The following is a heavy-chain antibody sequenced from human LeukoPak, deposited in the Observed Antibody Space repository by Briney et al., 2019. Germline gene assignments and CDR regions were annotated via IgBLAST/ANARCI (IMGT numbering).Heavy chain of an antibody. J-gene: IGHJ4*02. V-gene: IGHV3-23*01. D-gene: IGHD1-26*01. Sequence: GGSLRLSCVASGFTFSSYAMSWVRQAPGKGLEWVSAISGSGGSTYYADSVKGRFTISRDNSKNTLYLQMNSLRAEDTAVYYCAKDRGSYLYYFDYWGQGTLVTVSS. CDR1: GFTFSSYA. CDR2: ISGSGGST. CDR3: AKDRGSYLYYFDY.